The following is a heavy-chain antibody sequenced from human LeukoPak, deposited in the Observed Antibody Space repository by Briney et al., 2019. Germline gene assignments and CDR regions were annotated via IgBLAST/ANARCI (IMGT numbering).Heavy chain of an antibody. D-gene: IGHD3-22*01. CDR2: IRYDGSNK. CDR1: GFTFSSYG. CDR3: AKDHYYDSSGYLGY. Sequence: GGSLRLSCAASGFTFSSYGMHWVRQAPGKGLEWVAFIRYDGSNKYYADSVKGRFTISRDNAKNSLYLQMNSLRAEDTALYYCAKDHYYDSSGYLGYWGQGTLVTVSS. V-gene: IGHV3-30*02. J-gene: IGHJ4*02.